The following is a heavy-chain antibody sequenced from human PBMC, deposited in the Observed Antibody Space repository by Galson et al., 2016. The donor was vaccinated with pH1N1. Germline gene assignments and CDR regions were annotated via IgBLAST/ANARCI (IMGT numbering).Heavy chain of an antibody. CDR1: GGSMRSSDHY. Sequence: TLSLTCSVSGGSMRSSDHYWAWIRQPPGKGLEWIGSVFHRGTTYYGLSLKSRVTISIDTSNKRFSLKVTSVSAADAAVYYCARGVAAASRFDLWGQGSLVAVSS. J-gene: IGHJ5*02. V-gene: IGHV4-39*02. D-gene: IGHD6-13*01. CDR3: ARGVAAASRFDL. CDR2: VFHRGTT.